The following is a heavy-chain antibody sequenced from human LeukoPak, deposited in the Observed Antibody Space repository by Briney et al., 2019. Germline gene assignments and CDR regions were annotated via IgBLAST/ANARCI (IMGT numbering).Heavy chain of an antibody. J-gene: IGHJ4*02. CDR1: GGSFSGYY. CDR2: INHSGST. D-gene: IGHD3-16*02. V-gene: IGHV4-34*01. CDR3: ARGGVWGIYRPINYFDY. Sequence: PSETLSLTCAVYGGSFSGYYWSWIRQPPGKGLEWIGEINHSGSTNYNPSLKSRVTISVDTSKNQFSLKLSSVTAADTAVYYCARGGVWGIYRPINYFDYWGQGTLVTVSS.